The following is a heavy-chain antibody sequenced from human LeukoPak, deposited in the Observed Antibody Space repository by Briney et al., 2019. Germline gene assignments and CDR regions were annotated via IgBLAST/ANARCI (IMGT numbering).Heavy chain of an antibody. V-gene: IGHV4-39*01. CDR1: GGSISSSSYY. J-gene: IGHJ4*02. CDR3: ARSEQQLVSYYFDY. D-gene: IGHD6-13*01. CDR2: IYYSGST. Sequence: SETLSLTCTVSGGSISSSSYYWGLIRQPPGKGLEWIGSIYYSGSTYYNPSLKSRVTISVDTSKNQFSLKLSSVTAADTAVYYCARSEQQLVSYYFDYWGQGTLVTVSS.